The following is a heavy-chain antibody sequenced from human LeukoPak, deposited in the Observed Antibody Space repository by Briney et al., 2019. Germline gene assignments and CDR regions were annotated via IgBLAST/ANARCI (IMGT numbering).Heavy chain of an antibody. Sequence: PGGSLRLSCAASGFTFSDNYMSWIRQAPGRGLEWVSYISGSTTDTNYADSVRGRFTVSRDNAKNALYLQMDSLTVEDTAIYYCIKNTRTPTYWGQGALVTVSS. CDR2: ISGSTTDT. CDR1: GFTFSDNY. CDR3: IKNTRTPTY. D-gene: IGHD1-14*01. V-gene: IGHV3-11*06. J-gene: IGHJ4*02.